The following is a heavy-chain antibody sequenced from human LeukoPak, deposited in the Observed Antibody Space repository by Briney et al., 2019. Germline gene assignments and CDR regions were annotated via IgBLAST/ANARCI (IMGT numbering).Heavy chain of an antibody. Sequence: SETLSLTCTVSGGSISSYYWSWIRQPPGKGLEWIGYIYYSGSTNYNPSLKSRVTISVDTSKNQFSLKLSSVTAADTAVYYCAREEMATDYFDYWGQGTLVTVSS. D-gene: IGHD5-24*01. CDR2: IYYSGST. J-gene: IGHJ4*02. V-gene: IGHV4-59*01. CDR3: AREEMATDYFDY. CDR1: GGSISSYY.